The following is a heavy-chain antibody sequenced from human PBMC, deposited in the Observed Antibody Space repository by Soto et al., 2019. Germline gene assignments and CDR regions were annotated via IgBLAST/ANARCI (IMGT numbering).Heavy chain of an antibody. V-gene: IGHV1-69*08. J-gene: IGHJ5*02. D-gene: IGHD5-12*01. CDR1: VGTFSSYT. Sequence: QVQLVQSGAEVKNPGSSVKVSGKASVGTFSSYTITWVLQSHGQGLEWMGRIIPILGIVNYAQKFQGRVTITAAKSTSTAYMELSSLRSEDTAVYYCARDIVATSDNWFDPWGQGTLVTVSS. CDR2: IIPILGIV. CDR3: ARDIVATSDNWFDP.